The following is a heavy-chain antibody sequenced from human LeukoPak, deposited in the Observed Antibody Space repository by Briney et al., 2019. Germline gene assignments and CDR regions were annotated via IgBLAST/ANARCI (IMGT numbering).Heavy chain of an antibody. J-gene: IGHJ6*04. CDR3: AELGITMIGGV. D-gene: IGHD3-10*02. V-gene: IGHV3-21*01. Sequence: GGSLTLSCAASGFTFSSYSMNCPRHSPGEALEWVSSISSGSSYIYYADSVKGRFTISRDNAKNSLYLQMNSLRAEDTAVYYCAELGITMIGGVWGKGTTVTISS. CDR1: GFTFSSYS. CDR2: ISSGSSYI.